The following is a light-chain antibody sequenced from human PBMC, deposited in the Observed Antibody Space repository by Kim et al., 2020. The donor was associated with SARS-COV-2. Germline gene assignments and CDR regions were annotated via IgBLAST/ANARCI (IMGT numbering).Light chain of an antibody. J-gene: IGLJ2*01. V-gene: IGLV6-57*03. CDR1: SGSIASNY. Sequence: KPVTLSCARVSGSIASNYVQWYQQRPGSAPTTVIYEDNQRPSGVPDRFSGSIDSSSNSASLTISGLKTEDEADYYCQSYDSSNQGVFGGGTQLTVL. CDR3: QSYDSSNQGV. CDR2: EDN.